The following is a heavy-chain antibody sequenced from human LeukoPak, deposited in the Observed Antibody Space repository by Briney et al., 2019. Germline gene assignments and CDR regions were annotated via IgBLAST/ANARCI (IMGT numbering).Heavy chain of an antibody. CDR2: ISSSSSYI. Sequence: GGSLRLSCAASGFTFSSYSMNWVRQAPGKGLEWVSSISSSSSYIYYADSVKGRFTISRDNAKNSLYLQMNSLRAEDTAVYYCAKDRGGSGWRFDYWGQGTLVTVSS. D-gene: IGHD6-19*01. CDR1: GFTFSSYS. CDR3: AKDRGGSGWRFDY. J-gene: IGHJ4*02. V-gene: IGHV3-21*04.